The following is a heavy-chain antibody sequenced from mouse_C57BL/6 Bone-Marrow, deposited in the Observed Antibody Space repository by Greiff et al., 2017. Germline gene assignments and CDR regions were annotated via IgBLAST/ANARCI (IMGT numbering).Heavy chain of an antibody. Sequence: QVTLKVSGPGILQPSQTLSLTCSFSGFSLSTSNMGIGWIRQPSGKGLEWLAHIWWNDDKYYNPSLKRRPTISKDTSNNQVFLKITSVDTADTSTYCGAQIRLLWLRRWYVDVWGTGTTVTVSS. CDR3: AQIRLLWLRRWYVDV. CDR1: GFSLSTSNMG. V-gene: IGHV8-5*01. J-gene: IGHJ1*03. D-gene: IGHD2-2*01. CDR2: IWWNDDK.